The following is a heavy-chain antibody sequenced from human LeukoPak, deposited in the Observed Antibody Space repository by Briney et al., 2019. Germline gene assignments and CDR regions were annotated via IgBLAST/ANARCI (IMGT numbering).Heavy chain of an antibody. D-gene: IGHD3-22*01. J-gene: IGHJ4*02. Sequence: ASVKVSCKASGYTFTSYGISWVRQAPGQGLEWMGWISAYNGNTNYAQKLQGRVTMTTDTSTSTAYMELRSLRSDDTAVYYCARDTLYYDSSGYYHPLDYWGQGTLVTVSS. CDR2: ISAYNGNT. CDR3: ARDTLYYDSSGYYHPLDY. CDR1: GYTFTSYG. V-gene: IGHV1-18*01.